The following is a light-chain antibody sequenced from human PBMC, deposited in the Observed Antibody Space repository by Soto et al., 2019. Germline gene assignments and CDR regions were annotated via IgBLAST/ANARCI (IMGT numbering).Light chain of an antibody. CDR3: QQSYNTPPYT. CDR2: GAS. V-gene: IGKV1-39*01. Sequence: DIQMTQSPSSLSASVGDRVTITCRASQSISNFLTWYQQKPGKAPNLLIYGASSLQSGVPSRFSGSGAGTDFTLTITSLQPEDFATYYCQQSYNTPPYTCGQGTRLEIK. CDR1: QSISNF. J-gene: IGKJ2*01.